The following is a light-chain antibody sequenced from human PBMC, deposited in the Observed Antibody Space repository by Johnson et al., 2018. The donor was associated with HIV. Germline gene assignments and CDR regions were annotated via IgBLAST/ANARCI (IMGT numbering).Light chain of an antibody. CDR1: SSNIGNNY. CDR2: DNN. Sequence: QSVLTQPPSVSAAPGQRVTRSYSGSSSNIGNNYVSWYQQLPGTAPRIVTYDNNKRPSGIPDRFSGSTSATSATLAITGLQTGDEADYYCGAWDSSLSASYVFGTGTKVTVL. CDR3: GAWDSSLSASYV. J-gene: IGLJ1*01. V-gene: IGLV1-51*01.